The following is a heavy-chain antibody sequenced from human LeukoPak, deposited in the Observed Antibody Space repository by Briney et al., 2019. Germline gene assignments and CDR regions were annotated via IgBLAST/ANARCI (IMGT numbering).Heavy chain of an antibody. CDR3: ARLLNYDLLTGYNIEDY. CDR1: GGSFSGSY. D-gene: IGHD3-9*01. V-gene: IGHV4-34*01. J-gene: IGHJ4*02. CDR2: INHSGGT. Sequence: SETLSLTCAVYGGSFSGSYWNWLRQPPGKGREWIAEINHSGGTNYNPSLKSRVTISVDTSKSQFSLELTSVTAADTAVYYCARLLNYDLLTGYNIEDYWGQGTLVTVSS.